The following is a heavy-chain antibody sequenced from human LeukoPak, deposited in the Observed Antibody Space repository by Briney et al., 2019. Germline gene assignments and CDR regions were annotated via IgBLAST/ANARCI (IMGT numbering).Heavy chain of an antibody. CDR2: IYYSGST. J-gene: IGHJ6*03. CDR3: AREGRDGSHPGGHYYYMDV. V-gene: IGHV4-59*01. Sequence: SETLSLTCTVSGGSISSYYWSWIRQPPGKGLEWIGYIYYSGSTNYNPSLKSRVTISVDTSKNQFSLKLSSVTAADTAVYYCAREGRDGSHPGGHYYYMDVWGKGTTVTVSS. CDR1: GGSISSYY. D-gene: IGHD5-24*01.